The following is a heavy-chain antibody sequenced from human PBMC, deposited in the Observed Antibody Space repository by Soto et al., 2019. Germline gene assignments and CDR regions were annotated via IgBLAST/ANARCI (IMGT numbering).Heavy chain of an antibody. D-gene: IGHD2-15*01. V-gene: IGHV3-9*01. Sequence: GGSLRLSCAASGFTFDDYAMHWVRQAPGKGLEWVSGISWNSGSIGYADSVKGRFTISRDNAKNSLYLQMNSLGAEDTALYYCAKAPCSGGSCYLAYWGQGTLVTVS. CDR2: ISWNSGSI. CDR1: GFTFDDYA. J-gene: IGHJ4*02. CDR3: AKAPCSGGSCYLAY.